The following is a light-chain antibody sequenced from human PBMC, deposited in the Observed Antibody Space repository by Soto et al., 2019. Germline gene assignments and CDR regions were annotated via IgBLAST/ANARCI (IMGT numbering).Light chain of an antibody. CDR1: QSVGNNY. Sequence: EIVLTQSPGTLSLSPGESATLSCRASQSVGNNYLAWYQQKPGQAPRLLISGASSRATGIPDRFRGSGSGTDFTLTISRLEPKDFAVYYCQQYVSSPLTFGGGTKVEIK. CDR2: GAS. V-gene: IGKV3-20*01. J-gene: IGKJ4*01. CDR3: QQYVSSPLT.